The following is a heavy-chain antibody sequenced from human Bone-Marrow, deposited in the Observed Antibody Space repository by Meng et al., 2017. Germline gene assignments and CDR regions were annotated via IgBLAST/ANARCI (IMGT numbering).Heavy chain of an antibody. V-gene: IGHV4-34*01. Sequence: QAQLQQWGAGLLKPSETLSLTCAGYGGSFSGYYWSWIRQPPGKGLEWIGEINHSGSTNYNPSLKSRVTISVDTSKNQFSLKLSSVTAADTAVYYCARGGVRGGIDYWGQGTLVTVSS. J-gene: IGHJ4*02. CDR3: ARGGVRGGIDY. CDR1: GGSFSGYY. CDR2: INHSGST. D-gene: IGHD3-10*01.